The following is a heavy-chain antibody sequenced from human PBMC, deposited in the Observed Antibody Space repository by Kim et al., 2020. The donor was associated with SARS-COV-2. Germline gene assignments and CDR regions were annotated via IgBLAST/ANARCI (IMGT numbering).Heavy chain of an antibody. Sequence: PSLKSRVTISVDASKNQFSLKLSSVTAADTAVYYCARGRRGSSSSRLFDYWGQGTLVTVSS. J-gene: IGHJ4*02. D-gene: IGHD6-6*01. V-gene: IGHV4-34*01. CDR3: ARGRRGSSSSRLFDY.